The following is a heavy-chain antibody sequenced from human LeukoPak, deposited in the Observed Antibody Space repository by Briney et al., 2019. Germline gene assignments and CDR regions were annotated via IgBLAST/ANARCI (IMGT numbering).Heavy chain of an antibody. V-gene: IGHV3-23*01. CDR3: AKLRSSNSYAALDY. J-gene: IGHJ4*02. D-gene: IGHD2-2*01. CDR1: GFTFSNYA. CDR2: IGGSGSTT. Sequence: GGSLRLSCAAPGFTFSNYAMSWVRQAPGKGLEWVSSIGGSGSTTYHADSVRGRFTISRDNSKNTLYLQMNSLRAEDTAVYFCAKLRSSNSYAALDYWGQGILVTVSS.